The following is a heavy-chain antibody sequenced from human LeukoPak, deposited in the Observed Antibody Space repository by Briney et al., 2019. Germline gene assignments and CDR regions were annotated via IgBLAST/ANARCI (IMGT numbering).Heavy chain of an antibody. Sequence: PGRSLRLSCAASGFTFSSYGMHWVRQAPGKGLEWVAVISYDGSNKYYADSVKGRFTLCRDNSKNTLYLQMNSLRAEDTAVYYCAKEHDYYDSSGYYGYWGQGTLVTVSS. CDR2: ISYDGSNK. CDR3: AKEHDYYDSSGYYGY. CDR1: GFTFSSYG. J-gene: IGHJ4*02. D-gene: IGHD3-22*01. V-gene: IGHV3-30*18.